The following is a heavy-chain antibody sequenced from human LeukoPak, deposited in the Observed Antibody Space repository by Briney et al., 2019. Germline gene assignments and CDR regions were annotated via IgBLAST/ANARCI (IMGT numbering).Heavy chain of an antibody. J-gene: IGHJ4*02. D-gene: IGHD1-26*01. Sequence: PGGSLRLSCAASGFTFSGYSMNWVRQAPGKGLEWVSSISSSSSYIYYADSVKGRFTISRDNAKNSLYLQMNSLRAEDTAVYYCARGELPSYYFDYWGQGTLVTVSS. CDR2: ISSSSSYI. V-gene: IGHV3-21*01. CDR3: ARGELPSYYFDY. CDR1: GFTFSGYS.